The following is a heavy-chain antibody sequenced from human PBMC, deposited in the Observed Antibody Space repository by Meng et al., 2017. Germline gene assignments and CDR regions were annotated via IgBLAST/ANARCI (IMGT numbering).Heavy chain of an antibody. CDR3: ARAAGLQLPGYFDY. J-gene: IGHJ4*02. CDR2: ISYDGSNK. D-gene: IGHD5-24*01. V-gene: IGHV3-30*01. CDR1: GFTFSSYA. Sequence: GESLKISCAASGFTFSSYAMHWVRQAPGKGLEWVAVISYDGSNKYYADSVKGRFTISRDNSKNTLYLQMNSLRAEDTAVYYCARAAGLQLPGYFDYWGQGTLVTVSS.